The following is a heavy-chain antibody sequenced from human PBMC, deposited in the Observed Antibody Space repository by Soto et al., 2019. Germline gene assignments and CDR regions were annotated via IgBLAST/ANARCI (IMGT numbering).Heavy chain of an antibody. J-gene: IGHJ3*02. CDR2: ISPNSGGT. CDR3: AGQRKGAAAGPVDAFDI. Sequence: ASVKVSCKASGYTFTSYDINWVRQATGQGLEWMGWISPNSGGTFAAQKFQGRVTMTRDTSVNMAYMELTSLKSDDTAVYYCAGQRKGAAAGPVDAFDIWGQGTMVTVSS. D-gene: IGHD6-13*01. V-gene: IGHV1-2*02. CDR1: GYTFTSYD.